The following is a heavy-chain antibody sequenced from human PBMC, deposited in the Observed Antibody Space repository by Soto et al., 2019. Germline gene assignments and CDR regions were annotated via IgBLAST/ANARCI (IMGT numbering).Heavy chain of an antibody. D-gene: IGHD3-22*01. Sequence: PSETRSRTWTVSGDSISIFCWGWIGQSPGKELEWIGYVYYTGSTNYNPSLKSRVTISVDRSKNQFSLKLTSANAADTAVYYCARGRTVRNYADDSSDYFYFFDYWGQGTQVTVSS. CDR1: GDSISIFC. V-gene: IGHV4-59*01. CDR3: ARGRTVRNYADDSSDYFYFFDY. J-gene: IGHJ4*02. CDR2: VYYTGST.